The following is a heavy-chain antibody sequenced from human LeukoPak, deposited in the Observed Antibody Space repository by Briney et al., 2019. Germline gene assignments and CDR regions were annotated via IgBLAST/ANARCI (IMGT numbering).Heavy chain of an antibody. Sequence: PSETLSLTCTGSGGSINSGSYYWTWIRQPAGKGLEWIGRIYTSGSTNYSPALKSRVTISLDTSKNQFSLKLFSVTAADTAVYYCARDAPPPYCSVGTCYFDYWGQGSLVTVSS. CDR2: IYTSGST. CDR1: GGSINSGSYY. CDR3: ARDAPPPYCSVGTCYFDY. V-gene: IGHV4-61*02. D-gene: IGHD2-15*01. J-gene: IGHJ4*02.